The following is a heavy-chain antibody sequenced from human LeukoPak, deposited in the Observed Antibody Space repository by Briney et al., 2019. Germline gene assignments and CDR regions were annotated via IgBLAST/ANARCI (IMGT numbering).Heavy chain of an antibody. Sequence: PGGSLRLSCAASGFTFSSYWMSWVRQAPGKGLEWVANIKQDGSEKYYVDSVKGRFTISRDNAKNSLYLQMNSLRAEDTAVYYCARDPHHQSSSWYDSSYYYYYMDVWGKGTTVTVSS. D-gene: IGHD6-13*01. CDR1: GFTFSSYW. CDR3: ARDPHHQSSSWYDSSYYYYYMDV. J-gene: IGHJ6*03. V-gene: IGHV3-7*01. CDR2: IKQDGSEK.